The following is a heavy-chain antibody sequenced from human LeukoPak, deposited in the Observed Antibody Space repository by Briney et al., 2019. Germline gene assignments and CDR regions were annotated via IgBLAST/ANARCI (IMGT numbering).Heavy chain of an antibody. CDR2: TNGDGSDT. CDR1: GFTLSNSW. CDR3: VRDGEYSHGIDFDY. J-gene: IGHJ4*02. Sequence: GGSLRLSCAASGFTLSNSWMHWVRQAPGKGLVWVSRTNGDGSDTGYADSVKGRFTISRDSATNTLYLQMNSLGAEDTAIYYCVRDGEYSHGIDFDYWGQGTLVTVSP. V-gene: IGHV3-74*01. D-gene: IGHD5-18*01.